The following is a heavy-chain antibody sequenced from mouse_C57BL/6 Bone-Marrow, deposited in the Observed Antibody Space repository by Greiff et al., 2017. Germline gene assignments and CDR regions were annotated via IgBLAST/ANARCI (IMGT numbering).Heavy chain of an antibody. CDR1: GYTFTSYG. CDR2: IYPRSGNT. D-gene: IGHD2-4*01. Sequence: VQLKQSGAELARPGASVKLSCKASGYTFTSYGISWVKQRTGQGLEWIGEIYPRSGNTYYNEKFKGKATLTADKSSSTAYMELRSLTSEDSAVYFCARLELDYDDFDYWGQGTTLTVSS. CDR3: ARLELDYDDFDY. V-gene: IGHV1-81*01. J-gene: IGHJ2*01.